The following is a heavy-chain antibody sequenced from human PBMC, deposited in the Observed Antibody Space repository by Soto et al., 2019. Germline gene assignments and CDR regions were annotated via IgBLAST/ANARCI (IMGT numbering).Heavy chain of an antibody. D-gene: IGHD5-12*01. CDR3: ARDLFRPTTKYYFDY. CDR1: GFTFSSYA. J-gene: IGHJ4*02. Sequence: GGSLRLSCAASGFTFSSYAMHWVRQAPGKGLEWVAVISYDGSNKYYADSVKGRFTISRDNSKNTLYLQMNSLRAEDTAVYYCARDLFRPTTKYYFDYWGQGTLVTVSS. CDR2: ISYDGSNK. V-gene: IGHV3-30-3*01.